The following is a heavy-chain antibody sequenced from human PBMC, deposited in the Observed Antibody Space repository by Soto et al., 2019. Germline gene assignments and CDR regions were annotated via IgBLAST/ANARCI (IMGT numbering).Heavy chain of an antibody. D-gene: IGHD3-16*01. CDR2: ISYDGTKK. Sequence: QVQVVESGGGVVQPGRSLRLSCAASGFPVSTYSMYWIRQAPGKGLEWVALISYDGTKKDYADSVKGRFTISRDNSKNTRYLQMNGLRTDDTAVYYCVRCWGTGDGSDLGYNWFNHWGQGTLVTVSS. J-gene: IGHJ5*02. CDR1: GFPVSTYS. CDR3: VRCWGTGDGSDLGYNWFNH. V-gene: IGHV3-30-3*01.